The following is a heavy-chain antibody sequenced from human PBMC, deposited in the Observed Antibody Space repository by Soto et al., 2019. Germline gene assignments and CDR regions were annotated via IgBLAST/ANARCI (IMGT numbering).Heavy chain of an antibody. V-gene: IGHV3-74*01. J-gene: IGHJ6*03. CDR3: AKPTEYYYYYYMDV. CDR1: GFSFSSSW. CDR2: INTDGSRT. D-gene: IGHD1-26*01. Sequence: GGSLRLSCAASGFSFSSSWMHWVRQAPGKGLVWVSHINTDGSRTNYADSVKGRFTISRDNAKNMLYVEMNSLRAEDTAVYYCAKPTEYYYYYYMDVWGKGTTVTVSS.